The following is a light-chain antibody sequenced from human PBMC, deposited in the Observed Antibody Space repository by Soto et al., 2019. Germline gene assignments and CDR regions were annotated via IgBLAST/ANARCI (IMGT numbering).Light chain of an antibody. V-gene: IGKV1-5*01. Sequence: DTQMTQSPSTLSASVGDTVTITCRARQNINNWLAWYQQKPEKVPKLLIYGASTLEDGVPSRFIGSRSGTEFTLTINSLQPDDFATYYCQRYDGYFGQGTKLEIK. CDR1: QNINNW. CDR3: QRYDGY. CDR2: GAS. J-gene: IGKJ2*01.